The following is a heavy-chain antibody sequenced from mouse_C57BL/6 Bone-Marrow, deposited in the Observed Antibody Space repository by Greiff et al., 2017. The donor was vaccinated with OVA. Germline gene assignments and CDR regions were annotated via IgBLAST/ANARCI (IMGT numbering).Heavy chain of an antibody. CDR3: AREGLLLRYAMDY. CDR2: ISDGGSYT. Sequence: EVKVVESGGGLVKPGGSLKLSCAASGFTFSSYAMSWVRQTPEKRLEWVATISDGGSYTYSPDNVKGRFTISRDNAKNNLYLQMSHMKSEDTAMYYCAREGLLLRYAMDYWGQGTSVTVSS. J-gene: IGHJ4*01. V-gene: IGHV5-4*01. CDR1: GFTFSSYA. D-gene: IGHD1-1*01.